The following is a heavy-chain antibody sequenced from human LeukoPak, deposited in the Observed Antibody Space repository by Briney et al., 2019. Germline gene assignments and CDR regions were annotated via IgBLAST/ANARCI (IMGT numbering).Heavy chain of an antibody. Sequence: PSETLSLTCTVSGGSISSYYWSWIRQPPGKGLEWIAEINHRGSTHYNPSLKSRVNISADTSKSQFSLNLDSVTAADTAVYYCARSWAGMYYPFYYFDYWGQGSLVTVSS. V-gene: IGHV4-34*01. CDR1: GGSISSYY. D-gene: IGHD2-8*01. CDR2: INHRGST. J-gene: IGHJ4*02. CDR3: ARSWAGMYYPFYYFDY.